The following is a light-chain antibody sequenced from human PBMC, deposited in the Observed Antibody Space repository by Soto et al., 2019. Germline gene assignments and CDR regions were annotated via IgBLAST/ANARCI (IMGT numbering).Light chain of an antibody. CDR3: QQYGDSRT. Sequence: IELTQSPGTLSLSPGERASLSCRASKSVNNNYLAWYQQKPGQAPRLLIYGASTRATGIPDRFSGSGSGTDFTLIISRLEPEDFAAYFCQQYGDSRTFGQGTKVDIK. CDR1: KSVNNNY. CDR2: GAS. J-gene: IGKJ1*01. V-gene: IGKV3-20*01.